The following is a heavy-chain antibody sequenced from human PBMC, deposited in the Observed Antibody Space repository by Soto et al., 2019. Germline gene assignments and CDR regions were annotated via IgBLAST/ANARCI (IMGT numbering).Heavy chain of an antibody. CDR1: GYSFTSYW. Sequence: PGESLKISCKGSGYSFTSYWIGWVRQMPGKGLEWMGIIYPGDSDTRYSPPFQGQVTISADKSLSTANLQWSSLKASDTAMYYCARLGGMATNTRQWFDYWGQGALVTVSS. CDR3: ARLGGMATNTRQWFDY. CDR2: IYPGDSDT. V-gene: IGHV5-51*01. J-gene: IGHJ4*02. D-gene: IGHD5-12*01.